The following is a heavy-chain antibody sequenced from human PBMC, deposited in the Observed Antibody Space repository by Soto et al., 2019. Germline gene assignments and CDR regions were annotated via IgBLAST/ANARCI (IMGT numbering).Heavy chain of an antibody. CDR3: RGGPYGGPPGWFDP. Sequence: LSLTCGVSGGTVASSHWWSWVRQSPGRGLEWIGNVYHTGDTNFNPSLQSRVTFSVDKSNNQFSLRSDDTAIYYCARSPSRGGPYGGPPGWFDPWGQGTLVTVSS. D-gene: IGHD4-17*01. CDR2: VYHTGDT. CDR1: GGTVASSHW. J-gene: IGHJ5*02. V-gene: IGHV4-4*02.